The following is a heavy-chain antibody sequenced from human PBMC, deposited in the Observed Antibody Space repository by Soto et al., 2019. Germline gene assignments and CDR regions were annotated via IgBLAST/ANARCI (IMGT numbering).Heavy chain of an antibody. D-gene: IGHD5-18*01. CDR2: IYPSDSDT. CDR1: GYTFTSYW. J-gene: IGHJ4*02. CDR3: ARLRRGYSPQSDF. V-gene: IGHV5-51*01. Sequence: GESLKISCKTSGYTFTSYWIGWVRQMPGKGLEWMGIIYPSDSDTRYSPSFQGQVTISAAKSISTAYLQWNSLKASDTAMYYCARLRRGYSPQSDFWGQGTLVTVSS.